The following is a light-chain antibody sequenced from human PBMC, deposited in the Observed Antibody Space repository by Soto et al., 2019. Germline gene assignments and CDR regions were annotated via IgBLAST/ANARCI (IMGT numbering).Light chain of an antibody. V-gene: IGKV1-17*01. CDR3: QQLNTLPFT. CDR2: EAS. CDR1: QGIRSE. Sequence: IQMTQSPSSLSASVGDRVTITCRASQGIRSELGWYQQKPGKAPNLLIYEASTLQSGVPSRFSGSGSGTEFTLTISGLLPEDFATYHCQQLNTLPFTFGQGTRLEIK. J-gene: IGKJ5*01.